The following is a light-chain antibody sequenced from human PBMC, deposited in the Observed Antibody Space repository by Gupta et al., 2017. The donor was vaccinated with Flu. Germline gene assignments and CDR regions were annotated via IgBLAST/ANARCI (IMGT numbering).Light chain of an antibody. CDR2: DTN. Sequence: QTVVPQEPSFSVSPGGTVTLTGGLNSVSVPTNHHPNWYQQTPGRTPRTLIYDTNSPFPGVPDRVSGSILGNKAALTITGAQADDESTYYCLLYLRTAIWVFGGGTKLTVL. J-gene: IGLJ3*02. V-gene: IGLV8-61*01. CDR3: LLYLRTAIWV. CDR1: SVSVPTNHH.